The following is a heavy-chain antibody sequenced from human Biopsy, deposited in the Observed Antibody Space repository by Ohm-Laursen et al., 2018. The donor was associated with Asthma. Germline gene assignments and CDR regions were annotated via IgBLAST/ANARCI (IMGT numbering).Heavy chain of an antibody. J-gene: IGHJ5*01. CDR3: ARGQKSAGDRWFDP. D-gene: IGHD6-13*01. CDR1: GYTFIGCH. Sequence: ASSVKVSCKASGYTFIGCHIHWMRQAPGQGLEWMGRINPNSGGTNYAQKFQGRVTMTRDTSISTAYMEVSRLRSDDTAVYYCARGQKSAGDRWFDPWGPGTMVTVSS. CDR2: INPNSGGT. V-gene: IGHV1-2*06.